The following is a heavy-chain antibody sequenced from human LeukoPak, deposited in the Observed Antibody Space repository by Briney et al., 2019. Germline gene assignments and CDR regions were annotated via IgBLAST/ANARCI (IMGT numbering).Heavy chain of an antibody. V-gene: IGHV3-15*01. J-gene: IGHJ4*02. CDR1: GCTFSNAW. Sequence: GGSLRLSCAVSGCTFSNAWMSWIRQTPGKGLEWVGRIKSKADGGTADYASPLQGRFTISRDDSTSTLYLQLNSLKTEDTAVYLSTSSRTARQYDINGYYCSWGQGTLVTVSS. CDR2: IKSKADGGTA. CDR3: TSSRTARQYDINGYYCS. D-gene: IGHD3-22*01.